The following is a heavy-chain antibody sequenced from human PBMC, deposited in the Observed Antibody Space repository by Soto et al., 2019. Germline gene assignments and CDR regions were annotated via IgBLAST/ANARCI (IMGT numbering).Heavy chain of an antibody. Sequence: SETLSLTCTVSGGSISSGDYRWTWIRQPPGRALEWIGNIHYSGNSYYNPSLKSRVSISVDTSKNQFSLKLNSVTAADTAVYYCARVVYASGVDYWSQGTLVTVSS. D-gene: IGHD2-8*01. V-gene: IGHV4-30-4*01. CDR1: GGSISSGDYR. J-gene: IGHJ4*02. CDR3: ARVVYASGVDY. CDR2: IHYSGNS.